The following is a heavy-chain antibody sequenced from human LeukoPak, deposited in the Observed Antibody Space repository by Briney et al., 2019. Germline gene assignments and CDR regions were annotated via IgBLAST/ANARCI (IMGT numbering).Heavy chain of an antibody. CDR3: ARGFSCSSTSCYGPFVY. Sequence: PGGSLSLSCAASGLTFSSYSMNWVRQAPGKGLQWVSYISSSGSTIYYADSVKGRFTISRDNAKNSLYLQMNSLRAEDTAVYYCARGFSCSSTSCYGPFVYWGQGTLVTVSS. CDR1: GLTFSSYS. CDR2: ISSSGSTI. D-gene: IGHD2-2*01. V-gene: IGHV3-48*04. J-gene: IGHJ4*02.